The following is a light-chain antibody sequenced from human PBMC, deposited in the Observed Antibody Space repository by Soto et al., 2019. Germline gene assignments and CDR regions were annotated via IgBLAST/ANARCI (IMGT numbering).Light chain of an antibody. CDR1: QSVSGK. CDR2: AAS. CDR3: QQSSAWPLS. J-gene: IGKJ4*01. Sequence: EIVMTQSPASLSVSPGERVTLSCRASQSVSGKLDWYQQKFGQAPRLLIHAASTRATGVPARFSGSGSGTEFTLTISSLQSEDSAVYYCQQSSAWPLSLGGGTKVEIK. V-gene: IGKV3-15*01.